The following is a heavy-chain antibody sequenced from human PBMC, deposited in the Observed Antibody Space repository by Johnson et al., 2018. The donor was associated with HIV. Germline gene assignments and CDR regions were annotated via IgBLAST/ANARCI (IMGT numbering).Heavy chain of an antibody. V-gene: IGHV3-30*03. CDR1: GFTFSSYG. Sequence: QVQLVESGGGVVQPGRSLRLSCAASGFTFSSYGMYWVRQAPGKGLEWVALISYDGSNKKKADSVKGRFTISRDNSKSTLILQMNGLREEDTAIYYCARAGGTHFNFWSGYNREGDAFDIWGQGTMVTVSS. J-gene: IGHJ3*02. D-gene: IGHD3-3*01. CDR2: ISYDGSNK. CDR3: ARAGGTHFNFWSGYNREGDAFDI.